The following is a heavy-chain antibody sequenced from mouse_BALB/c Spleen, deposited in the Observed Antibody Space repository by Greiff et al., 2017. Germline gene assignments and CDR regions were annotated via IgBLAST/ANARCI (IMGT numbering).Heavy chain of an antibody. D-gene: IGHD2-4*01. J-gene: IGHJ4*01. CDR1: GYTFTDYN. V-gene: IGHV1S29*02. Sequence: EVMLVESGPELVKPGASVKISCKASGYTFTDYNMHWVKQSHGKSLEWIGYIYPYNGGTGYNQKFKSKATLTVDNSSSTAYMELRSLTSEDSAVYYCARGDDYDEVSYAMDYWGQGTSVTVSS. CDR2: IYPYNGGT. CDR3: ARGDDYDEVSYAMDY.